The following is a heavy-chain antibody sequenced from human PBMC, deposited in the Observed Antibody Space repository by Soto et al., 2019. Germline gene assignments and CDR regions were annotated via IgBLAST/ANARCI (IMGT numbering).Heavy chain of an antibody. D-gene: IGHD3-22*01. CDR2: ISSSSSYT. Sequence: AGGSLRLSCAASGFTFSDYYMSWIRQAPGKGLEWVSYISSSSSYTNYADSVKGRFTISRDNAKNSLYLQMNSLRAEDTAVYYCARDRDYYDSSGYSQFDYWGQGTLVTVSS. J-gene: IGHJ4*02. V-gene: IGHV3-11*06. CDR1: GFTFSDYY. CDR3: ARDRDYYDSSGYSQFDY.